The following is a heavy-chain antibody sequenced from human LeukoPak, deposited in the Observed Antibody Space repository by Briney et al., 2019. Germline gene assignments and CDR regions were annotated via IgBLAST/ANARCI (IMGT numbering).Heavy chain of an antibody. CDR1: GCTFSSFG. CDR3: ATRTTVSFFDY. CDR2: IQYDGSNK. D-gene: IGHD4-11*01. Sequence: GGSLRLSCAASGCTFSSFGMHWVRQAPGKGLEWVAFIQYDGSNKYYADSVKGRFTISRDNSKNTLSLQMNSLRTEDTAVYYCATRTTVSFFDYWGQGTLVTVSS. J-gene: IGHJ4*02. V-gene: IGHV3-30*02.